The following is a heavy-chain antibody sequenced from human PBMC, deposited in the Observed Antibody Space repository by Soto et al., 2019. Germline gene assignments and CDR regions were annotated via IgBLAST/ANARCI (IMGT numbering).Heavy chain of an antibody. J-gene: IGHJ4*02. Sequence: QVQLVQSGAEVKKPGASVKVSCKASGSTFTSYYIHCVRQAPGGGLEWMELIKPGGSYTTYAQKFQVRVTLTSDPSTSTVYMELNSLRSDDTAVYYCAKDISDSTGYFDYWGKGTLVTVSS. CDR1: GSTFTSYY. V-gene: IGHV1-46*01. CDR3: AKDISDSTGYFDY. D-gene: IGHD2-21*01. CDR2: IKPGGSYT.